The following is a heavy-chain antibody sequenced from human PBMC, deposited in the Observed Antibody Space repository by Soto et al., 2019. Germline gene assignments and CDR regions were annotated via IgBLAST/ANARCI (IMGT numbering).Heavy chain of an antibody. CDR3: ARMASSGTLNWFDP. CDR1: GYTFINYD. V-gene: IGHV1-8*02. Sequence: ASVKVSCKASGYTFINYDISWVRQATGQGLEWMGWMNPGSGKTGYANKFQGRVTMTRDASTSTAHLGLSSLTPEDTAVYYCARMASSGTLNWFDPWGQGTLVTVSS. J-gene: IGHJ5*02. CDR2: MNPGSGKT.